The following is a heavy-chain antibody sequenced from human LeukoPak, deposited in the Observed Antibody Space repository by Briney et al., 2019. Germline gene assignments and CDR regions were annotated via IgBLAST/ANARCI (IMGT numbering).Heavy chain of an antibody. J-gene: IGHJ4*02. CDR1: GYTFTDYY. V-gene: IGHV1-2*02. CDR2: INPDSGGT. CDR3: ARDEGITGTTFDY. Sequence: ASVKVSCKASGYTFTDYYMHWVRQAPGQGLEWMGWINPDSGGTNYAQKFQGRVTMTRDTPISTAYLELSRLRSDDTAVYYCARDEGITGTTFDYWGQGTLVTVSS. D-gene: IGHD1-7*01.